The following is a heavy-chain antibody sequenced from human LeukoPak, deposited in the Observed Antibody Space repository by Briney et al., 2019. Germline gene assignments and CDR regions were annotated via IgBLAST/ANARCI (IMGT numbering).Heavy chain of an antibody. J-gene: IGHJ5*02. CDR1: GGSFSGYC. Sequence: SETLSLTCAVYGGSFSGYCWSWIRQPPGKGLEWIGEINHSGSTNYNPSLKSRVTISVDTSKNQFSLKLSSVTAADTAVYYCARGLGDCSSTSCYFNWFDPWGQGTLVTVSS. V-gene: IGHV4-34*01. CDR3: ARGLGDCSSTSCYFNWFDP. CDR2: INHSGST. D-gene: IGHD2-2*01.